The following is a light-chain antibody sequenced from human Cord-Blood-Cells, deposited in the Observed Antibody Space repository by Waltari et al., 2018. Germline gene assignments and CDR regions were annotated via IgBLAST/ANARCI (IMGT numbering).Light chain of an antibody. J-gene: IGKJ2*01. CDR1: QSVSSN. CDR2: GAS. V-gene: IGKV3-15*01. Sequence: EIVMTQSPATLSVFPGERATLSCRASQSVSSNLAWYQQKPGQAPRLLIYGASSRATGSPARFSGSGSGTEFTRTISSLQSEDFAVYYCQQYNNWPPYTFGQGTKLEIK. CDR3: QQYNNWPPYT.